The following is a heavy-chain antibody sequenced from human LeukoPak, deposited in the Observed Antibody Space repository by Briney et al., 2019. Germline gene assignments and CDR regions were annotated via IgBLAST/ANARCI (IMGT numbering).Heavy chain of an antibody. Sequence: SETLSLTCTVSGGSISSYYWSWIRQPPGKGLEWIGYIYYSGSTNYNPSLKGRVTISVDTSKNQFSLKLSSVTAADTAVYYCARTTVVPAATTPHYYYYGMDVWGQGTTVTVSS. CDR3: ARTTVVPAATTPHYYYYGMDV. J-gene: IGHJ6*02. CDR1: GGSISSYY. CDR2: IYYSGST. V-gene: IGHV4-59*01. D-gene: IGHD2-2*01.